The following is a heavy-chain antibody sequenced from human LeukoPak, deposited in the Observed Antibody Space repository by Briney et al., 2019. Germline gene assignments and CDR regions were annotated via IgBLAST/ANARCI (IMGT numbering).Heavy chain of an antibody. Sequence: GGSLRLSCAASGFTFSSYAMHWVRQAPGKGLEWVAVISYDGSHKNNADSVKGRFTISRDNAKKSLYLQMNSLRAEDMAVYYCARAKRNAFDIWGQGTMVTVSS. CDR1: GFTFSSYA. CDR2: ISYDGSHK. CDR3: ARAKRNAFDI. J-gene: IGHJ3*02. V-gene: IGHV3-30*04.